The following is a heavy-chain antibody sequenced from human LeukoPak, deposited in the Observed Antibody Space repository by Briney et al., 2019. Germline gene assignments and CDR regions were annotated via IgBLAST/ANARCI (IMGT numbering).Heavy chain of an antibody. CDR2: FNACNGNT. V-gene: IGHV1-3*01. J-gene: IGHJ5*02. D-gene: IGHD6-19*01. Sequence: ASVKLSFKAAGSTFTSYAMHLRCQAPGQGLGWVGWFNACNGNTKYPQKFQGRVTITRDTSASTAYIELSSLTSEATAVYYCARDRGVISGAVILNWVEPWGEGTLGTVSS. CDR3: ARDRGVISGAVILNWVEP. CDR1: GSTFTSYA.